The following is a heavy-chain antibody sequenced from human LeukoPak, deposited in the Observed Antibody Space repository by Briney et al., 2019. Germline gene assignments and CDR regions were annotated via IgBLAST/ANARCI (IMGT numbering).Heavy chain of an antibody. D-gene: IGHD4-11*01. V-gene: IGHV1-69-2*01. J-gene: IGHJ5*02. CDR2: VDPEDGET. CDR3: ATMTTFDP. CDR1: GYTFTDYY. Sequence: ASVKISCKAFGYTFTDYYIHWVKEAPGKGLEWMGRVDPEDGETTYAEKFQARVTITADTSTDTAYMELNNLRSEDTAVYYCATMTTFDPWGQGTLVTVSP.